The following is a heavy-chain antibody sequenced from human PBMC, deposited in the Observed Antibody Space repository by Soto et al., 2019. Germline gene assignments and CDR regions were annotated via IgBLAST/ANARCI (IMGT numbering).Heavy chain of an antibody. V-gene: IGHV3-53*02. Sequence: EVQLVETGGGLIQPGGSLRLSCAASELIVSTNYMNWVRQAPGKGLEWVSVLYSGGSTHYAGSVKGRFIISRDNSKNMLYLQMNSLRAEDSAVYYCARDRPGDEGDAFDIWGHGTLVTVSS. D-gene: IGHD3-10*01. CDR1: ELIVSTNY. CDR2: LYSGGST. J-gene: IGHJ3*02. CDR3: ARDRPGDEGDAFDI.